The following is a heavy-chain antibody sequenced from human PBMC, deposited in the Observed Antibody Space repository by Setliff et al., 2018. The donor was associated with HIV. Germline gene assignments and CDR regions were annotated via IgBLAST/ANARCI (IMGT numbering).Heavy chain of an antibody. J-gene: IGHJ4*02. CDR3: ARDYGGMTSGWYLSSVFDF. Sequence: PGGSLRLSCAASGFSFRTYAMSWVRQAPGKGLEWVSAISATAGDTYYADSVKGRFTISRDNSKNTLYLQMSSLRAEDTAVYYCARDYGGMTSGWYLSSVFDFWGQGTLVTVSS. CDR2: ISATAGDT. D-gene: IGHD6-19*01. V-gene: IGHV3-23*01. CDR1: GFSFRTYA.